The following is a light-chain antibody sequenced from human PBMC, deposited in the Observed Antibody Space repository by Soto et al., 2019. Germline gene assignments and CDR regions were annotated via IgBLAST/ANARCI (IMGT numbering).Light chain of an antibody. J-gene: IGLJ3*02. CDR3: CSYACSYTLV. CDR2: DVS. Sequence: QSVLTQPRSVSGSPGQSVTISCTGTSSDVGGYNFVSWYQHHPGKAPKLMIYDVSKRPSGVPDRFSGSKSGSTASLTISGLQAEDEADYYCCSYACSYTLVFGGGTKVTVL. V-gene: IGLV2-11*01. CDR1: SSDVGGYNF.